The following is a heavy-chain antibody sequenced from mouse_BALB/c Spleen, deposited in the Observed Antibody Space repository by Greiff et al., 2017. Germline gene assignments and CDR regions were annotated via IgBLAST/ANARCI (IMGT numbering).Heavy chain of an antibody. V-gene: IGHV1-9*01. D-gene: IGHD2-14*01. Sequence: QVQLKESGAELMKPGASVKISCKATGYTFSSYWIEWVKQRPGHGLEWIGEILPGSGSTNYNEKFKGKATFTADTSSNTAYMQLSSLTSEDSAVYYCARNYRYDGGYDYFDYWGQGTTLTVSS. CDR1: GYTFSSYW. CDR2: ILPGSGST. J-gene: IGHJ2*01. CDR3: ARNYRYDGGYDYFDY.